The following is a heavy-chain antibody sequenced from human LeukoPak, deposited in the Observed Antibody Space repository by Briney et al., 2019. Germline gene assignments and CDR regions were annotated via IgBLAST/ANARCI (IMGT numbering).Heavy chain of an antibody. CDR3: ARDPPTRQYTNSFSLDY. J-gene: IGHJ4*02. D-gene: IGHD6-13*01. V-gene: IGHV3-23*01. CDR2: ISGSGDST. CDR1: GFTFSDYA. Sequence: GGSLRLSCETSGFTFSDYAMNWVRQAPRKGLEWVSVISGSGDSTYYADSVKGRFTISRDNSKNTLYLQMNSLRAEDTAVYYCARDPPTRQYTNSFSLDYWGQGTLVTVSS.